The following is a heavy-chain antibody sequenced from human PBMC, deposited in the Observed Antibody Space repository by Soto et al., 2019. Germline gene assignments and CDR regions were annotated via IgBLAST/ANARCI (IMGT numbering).Heavy chain of an antibody. CDR2: ISGSGGST. D-gene: IGHD3-3*01. J-gene: IGHJ6*02. V-gene: IGHV3-23*01. CDR1: GFTFSSYA. CDR3: AKGNVVTIFGVVLFGDYGMDV. Sequence: PGGSLRLSCAASGFTFSSYAMSWVRQAPGKGLEWVSAISGSGGSTYYADSVKGRFTISRDNSKNTLYLQMNSLRAEDTAVYYCAKGNVVTIFGVVLFGDYGMDVWGQGTTVTVSS.